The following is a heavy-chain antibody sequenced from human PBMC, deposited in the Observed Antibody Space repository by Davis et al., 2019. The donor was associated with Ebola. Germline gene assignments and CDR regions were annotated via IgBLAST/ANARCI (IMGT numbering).Heavy chain of an antibody. D-gene: IGHD5-12*01. CDR2: INTDGRRT. CDR1: GFAFESYW. CDR3: TRVPRDRYGYEGDY. J-gene: IGHJ4*02. V-gene: IGHV3-74*01. Sequence: PGGSLRLSCAASGFAFESYWMQWVPQPPGKGLEWVSHINTDGRRTNYADLVRGRFTISRVNAENTLYLQLNSLRVEDTAVYYCTRVPRDRYGYEGDYWGQGTLVTVSS.